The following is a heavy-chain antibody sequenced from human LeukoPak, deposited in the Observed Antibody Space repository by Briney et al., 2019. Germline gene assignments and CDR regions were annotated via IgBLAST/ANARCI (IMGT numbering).Heavy chain of an antibody. D-gene: IGHD2-15*01. CDR1: GGSFSGYY. Sequence: SETLSLTCAVYGGSFSGYYWSWIRQPPGKGLEWIGEINHSGSTNYNPSLKSRVTISVDTSKNQFSLKLSSVTAADTAVYYCARGLDGSSPWGRGTLVTVSS. V-gene: IGHV4-34*01. J-gene: IGHJ4*02. CDR2: INHSGST. CDR3: ARGLDGSSP.